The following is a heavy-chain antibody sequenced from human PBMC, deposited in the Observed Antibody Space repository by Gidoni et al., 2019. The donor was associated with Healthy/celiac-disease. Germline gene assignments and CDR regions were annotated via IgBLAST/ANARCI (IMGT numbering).Heavy chain of an antibody. Sequence: EVQLLESGGGLVQPGGFLRLSCAASGFTFSSCAMIWVRQAPGQGLEWVSAISGSGGSTYYADSVKGRFTISRDNSKNTLYLQMNSLRAEDTAVYYCAKTTMYYYDSSGYPGDYWGQGTLVTVSS. CDR2: ISGSGGST. CDR1: GFTFSSCA. CDR3: AKTTMYYYDSSGYPGDY. D-gene: IGHD3-22*01. J-gene: IGHJ4*02. V-gene: IGHV3-23*01.